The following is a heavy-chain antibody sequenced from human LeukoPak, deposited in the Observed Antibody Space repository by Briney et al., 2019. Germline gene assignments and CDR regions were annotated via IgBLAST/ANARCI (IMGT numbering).Heavy chain of an antibody. CDR2: IWYDGSNK. V-gene: IGHV3-33*01. CDR1: GFTFSSYG. Sequence: PGRSLRLSCAASGFTFSSYGMRWVRQAPGKGLEWVAVIWYDGSNKYYADSVKGRFTISRDNSKNTLYLQMNSLRAEDTAVYYCARGLLWFGELSPTLDYWGQGTLVTVSS. CDR3: ARGLLWFGELSPTLDY. J-gene: IGHJ4*02. D-gene: IGHD3-10*01.